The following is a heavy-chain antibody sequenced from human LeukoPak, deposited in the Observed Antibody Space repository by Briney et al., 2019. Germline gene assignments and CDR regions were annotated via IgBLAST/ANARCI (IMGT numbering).Heavy chain of an antibody. J-gene: IGHJ4*02. V-gene: IGHV3-30*04. CDR2: ISYDGSNK. D-gene: IGHD1-26*01. CDR3: ARDSGSYYDFDY. CDR1: GFTFSSYA. Sequence: GGSLRLSCAASGFTFSSYAMHWVRQSPGKGLEWVAVISYDGSNKYYADSVKGRFTIYRDNSKNTLYLQMNSLRAEDTAVYYCARDSGSYYDFDYWGQGTLVTVSS.